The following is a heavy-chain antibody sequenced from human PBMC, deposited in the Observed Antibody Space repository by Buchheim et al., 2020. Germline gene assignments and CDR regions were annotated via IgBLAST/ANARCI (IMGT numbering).Heavy chain of an antibody. J-gene: IGHJ5*02. CDR3: SRDGNKGYDQPYWFDP. D-gene: IGHD3-22*01. CDR2: INPSGGST. CDR1: GYTFTSYY. Sequence: QVQLVQSGAEVKKPGASVKVSCKASGYTFTSYYMHWVRQAPGQGLEWMGIINPSGGSTSYAHKFQGRVTMTRDTSTSTVYMELSSLSSEDTAVYYCSRDGNKGYDQPYWFDPWGQGTL. V-gene: IGHV1-46*01.